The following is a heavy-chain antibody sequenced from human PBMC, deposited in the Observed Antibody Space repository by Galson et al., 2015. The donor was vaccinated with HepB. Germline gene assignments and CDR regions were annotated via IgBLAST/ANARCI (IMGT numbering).Heavy chain of an antibody. Sequence: SVKVSCKASGGTFSSYAISWVRQAPGQGLEWMGGIIPIFGIANYAQKFQGRVTITADESTSTAYMELSSLRSEDTAVYYCARANRVVVSGSWYFDYWGQGTLVTVSS. D-gene: IGHD2-15*01. CDR3: ARANRVVVSGSWYFDY. V-gene: IGHV1-69*13. J-gene: IGHJ4*02. CDR1: GGTFSSYA. CDR2: IIPIFGIA.